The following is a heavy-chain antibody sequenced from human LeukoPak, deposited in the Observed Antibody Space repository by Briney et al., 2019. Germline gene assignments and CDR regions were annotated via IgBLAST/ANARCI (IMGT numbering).Heavy chain of an antibody. V-gene: IGHV3-9*01. Sequence: GGSLRLSCAASGFTFDDYAMHWVRQAPGKGLEWVSGISWNSGSIGYADSVKGRFTISRDNAKNSLYLQMNSLRAGDTALYYCAKDIATGNRLYYFDYWGQGTLVTVSS. D-gene: IGHD1-14*01. CDR2: ISWNSGSI. J-gene: IGHJ4*02. CDR3: AKDIATGNRLYYFDY. CDR1: GFTFDDYA.